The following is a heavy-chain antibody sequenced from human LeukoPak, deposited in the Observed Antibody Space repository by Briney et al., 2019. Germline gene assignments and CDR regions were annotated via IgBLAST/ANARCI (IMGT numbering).Heavy chain of an antibody. CDR1: GFTFSSYV. J-gene: IGHJ3*02. D-gene: IGHD1-1*01. CDR2: ISGSGGST. Sequence: GGSLRLSCAASGFTFSSYVMSWVRQAPGKGLEWVSGISGSGGSTYYADSVKGRFTISRDNSKNTLYLQMNSLRVEDTGVYYCAREGVATDSFEIWGQGTTVTVSS. V-gene: IGHV3-23*01. CDR3: AREGVATDSFEI.